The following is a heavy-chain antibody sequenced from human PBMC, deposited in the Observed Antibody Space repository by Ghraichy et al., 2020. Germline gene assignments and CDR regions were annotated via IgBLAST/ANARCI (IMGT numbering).Heavy chain of an antibody. J-gene: IGHJ4*02. CDR2: ISGSGGST. Sequence: LSLTCAASGFTFSSYAMSWVRQAPGKGLEWVSAISGSGGSTYYADSVKGRFTISRDNSKNTLYLQMNSLRAEDTAVYYCANPLEGFLEWLFPYYWGQGTLVTVSS. V-gene: IGHV3-23*01. CDR3: ANPLEGFLEWLFPYY. D-gene: IGHD3-3*01. CDR1: GFTFSSYA.